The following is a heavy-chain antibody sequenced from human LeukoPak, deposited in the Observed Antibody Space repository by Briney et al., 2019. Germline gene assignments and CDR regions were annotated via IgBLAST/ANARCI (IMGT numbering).Heavy chain of an antibody. D-gene: IGHD6-13*01. J-gene: IGHJ3*02. CDR1: GFTFSNFA. CDR2: ISASGNDI. V-gene: IGHV3-23*01. Sequence: GGSLRLSCAASGFTFSNFAMSWVRQAPGKGLEWVSVISASGNDIYYADSVKGRFTISRDNSGNTLYLQMNSLRAEDTAVYYCAKSITAAGTYAFDIWGQGTVVTVSS. CDR3: AKSITAAGTYAFDI.